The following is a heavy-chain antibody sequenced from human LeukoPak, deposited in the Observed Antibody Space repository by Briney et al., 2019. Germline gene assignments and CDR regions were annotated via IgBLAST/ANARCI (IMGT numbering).Heavy chain of an antibody. D-gene: IGHD6-13*01. Sequence: GRSLRLSCAASGFTFSSYGMHWVRQAAGKGLEWVAVISYDENKKYYADSVKGRFTISRDNSKNTLYLQMNSLRAEDTAVYYCAKESRLLAAAGSPFDHWGQGTLVTVSS. CDR2: ISYDENKK. J-gene: IGHJ4*02. V-gene: IGHV3-30*18. CDR1: GFTFSSYG. CDR3: AKESRLLAAAGSPFDH.